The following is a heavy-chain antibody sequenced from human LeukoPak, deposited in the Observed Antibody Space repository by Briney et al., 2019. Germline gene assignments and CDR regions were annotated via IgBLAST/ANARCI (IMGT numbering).Heavy chain of an antibody. CDR1: GFTFSSYG. D-gene: IGHD5-18*01. J-gene: IGHJ4*02. V-gene: IGHV3-48*02. Sequence: GGSLRLSCAASGFTFSSYGMNWVRQAPGKGLEWVSYISGTSSAMYYADSVKGRFTISSDNGKTSLYLQMNSLRDEDTAMYYCARDMGEYSPFYFDYWGQGALVTVSS. CDR2: ISGTSSAM. CDR3: ARDMGEYSPFYFDY.